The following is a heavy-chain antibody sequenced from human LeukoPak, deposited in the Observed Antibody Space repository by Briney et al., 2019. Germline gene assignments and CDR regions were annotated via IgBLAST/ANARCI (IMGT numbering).Heavy chain of an antibody. J-gene: IGHJ3*02. CDR1: GFTVSYNY. CDR3: AKGNYGSGSLYIGDAFDI. V-gene: IGHV3-53*01. CDR2: IYRGGDT. D-gene: IGHD3-10*01. Sequence: PGGSLRLSCAASGFTVSYNYMSWVRQTPGKGLEWVSSIYRGGDTYYTDSVRGRFTISRDNSDNTLYLQMNRLRAEDTALYYCAKGNYGSGSLYIGDAFDIWGQGTMVTVSS.